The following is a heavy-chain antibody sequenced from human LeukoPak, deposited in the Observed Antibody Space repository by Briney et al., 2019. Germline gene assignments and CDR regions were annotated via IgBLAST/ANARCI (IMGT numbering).Heavy chain of an antibody. Sequence: ASVKVSFTASGYTFTNYGISWVRQAPGQRLEWMGWINAGNGNTKYSQKFQGRVTITRDTSASTAYMELSSLRSEDTAVYYCARDQGYSYGYGIDYWGQGTLVTVSS. CDR3: ARDQGYSYGYGIDY. CDR2: INAGNGNT. J-gene: IGHJ4*02. D-gene: IGHD5-18*01. V-gene: IGHV1-3*01. CDR1: GYTFTNYG.